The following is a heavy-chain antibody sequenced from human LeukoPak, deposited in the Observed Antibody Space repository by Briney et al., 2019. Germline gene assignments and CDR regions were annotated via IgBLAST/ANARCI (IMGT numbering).Heavy chain of an antibody. Sequence: GGSLKLSCAASGFTFSGSAMHWVRQASGEGLEWVGRIRSKANSYATAYAASVKGRFTISRDDSKNTAYLQMNSLKTEDTAVYYCTRLGSGGDYWGQGTLVTVSS. J-gene: IGHJ4*02. D-gene: IGHD1-26*01. CDR1: GFTFSGSA. V-gene: IGHV3-73*01. CDR3: TRLGSGGDY. CDR2: IRSKANSYAT.